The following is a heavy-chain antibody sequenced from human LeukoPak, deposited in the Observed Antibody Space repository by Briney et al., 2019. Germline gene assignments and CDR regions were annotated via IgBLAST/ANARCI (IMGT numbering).Heavy chain of an antibody. CDR3: ARPHMGGSDLTVFDC. D-gene: IGHD1-26*01. Sequence: SETLSLTCTVSGGSISSSSYYWGWIRQPPGKGLEWIGSIYYSGSTYYNPSLKSRVTISVDTSKNQFSLKLSSVTAADTAVYYCARPHMGGSDLTVFDCGGQGTRVTVSS. CDR1: GGSISSSSYY. CDR2: IYYSGST. J-gene: IGHJ4*02. V-gene: IGHV4-39*01.